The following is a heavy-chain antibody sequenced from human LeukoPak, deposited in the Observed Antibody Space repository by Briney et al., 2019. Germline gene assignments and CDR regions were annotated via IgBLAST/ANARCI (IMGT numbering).Heavy chain of an antibody. J-gene: IGHJ5*02. CDR1: GYRFTNYW. Sequence: GESLRISFKGSGYRFTNYWIGWVRQMPGKGLGGMGIIYPGDSDTRYSPSFQGQVTISADKSISTAYLQWSSLKASDTAMYYCARHGCSTTSCAQFDPWGQGTLVTVSS. CDR2: IYPGDSDT. V-gene: IGHV5-51*01. D-gene: IGHD2-2*01. CDR3: ARHGCSTTSCAQFDP.